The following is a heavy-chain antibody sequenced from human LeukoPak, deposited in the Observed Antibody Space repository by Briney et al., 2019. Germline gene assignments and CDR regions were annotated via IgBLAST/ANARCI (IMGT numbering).Heavy chain of an antibody. CDR2: IYSGGST. D-gene: IGHD3-3*01. V-gene: IGHV3-53*01. CDR3: ARGGGYDFWSGFGHFDY. J-gene: IGHJ4*02. CDR1: GFTVSSNY. Sequence: SGGSLRLSCAASGFTVSSNYMSWVRQAPGKGLEWVSVIYSGGSTYYADSVEGRFTISRDNSKNTLYLQINSLRAEDTAVYYCARGGGYDFWSGFGHFDYWGQGTLVTVSS.